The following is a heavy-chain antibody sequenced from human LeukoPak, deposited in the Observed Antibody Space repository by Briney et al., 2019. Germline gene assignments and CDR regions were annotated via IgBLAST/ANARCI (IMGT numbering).Heavy chain of an antibody. CDR2: INHSGST. D-gene: IGHD6-19*01. CDR1: GGSFSDYY. J-gene: IGHJ1*01. Sequence: PSETLSLTCAVYGGSFSDYYWSWIRQPPGKGLEWIGDINHSGSTNYNPSLKSRITISVDTSKNHFPLNLSSVTAADTAVYYCARGGWRPEYFQYWGQGTLVTVSS. CDR3: ARGGWRPEYFQY. V-gene: IGHV4-34*01.